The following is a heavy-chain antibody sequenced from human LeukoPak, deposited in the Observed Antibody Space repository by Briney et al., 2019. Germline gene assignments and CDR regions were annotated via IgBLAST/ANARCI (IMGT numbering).Heavy chain of an antibody. Sequence: SGGSLRLSCAASGFTFSSYAMPWVRQAPGKGLEWVAVISYDGSNKYYADSVKGRFTISRDNSKNTLYLQMNSLRAEDTAVYYCARDAYYDSSGYKGYWGQGTLVTVSS. V-gene: IGHV3-30*04. CDR2: ISYDGSNK. CDR1: GFTFSSYA. D-gene: IGHD3-22*01. CDR3: ARDAYYDSSGYKGY. J-gene: IGHJ4*02.